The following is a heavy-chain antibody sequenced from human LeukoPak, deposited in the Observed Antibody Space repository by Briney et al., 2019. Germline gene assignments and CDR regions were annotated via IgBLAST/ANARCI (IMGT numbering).Heavy chain of an antibody. CDR3: ATDNYYGSGSYYRAFDY. CDR1: GYTLTELS. CDR2: FYPEDGET. Sequence: ASVKVSCKVSGYTLTELSMHWVRQAPGKGLEWMGGFYPEDGETIYAQKFQGRVTMTEDTSTDTAYMELSSLRSEDTAVYYCATDNYYGSGSYYRAFDYWGQGTLVTVSS. D-gene: IGHD3-10*01. V-gene: IGHV1-24*01. J-gene: IGHJ4*02.